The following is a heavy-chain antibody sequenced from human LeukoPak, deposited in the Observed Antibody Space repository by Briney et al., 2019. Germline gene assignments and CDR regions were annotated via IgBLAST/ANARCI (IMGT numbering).Heavy chain of an antibody. Sequence: PGGSLRLSCAASGFAFSKYWMSWVRQAPGKGLEWVANIKEDGSIEDYADSVKGRFTVSRDNAKNSLYLQMNSLRVEDTAVSYCVSQQLAPPWGQGTLVTVSS. V-gene: IGHV3-7*01. D-gene: IGHD5-24*01. CDR3: VSQQLAPP. J-gene: IGHJ5*02. CDR2: IKEDGSIE. CDR1: GFAFSKYW.